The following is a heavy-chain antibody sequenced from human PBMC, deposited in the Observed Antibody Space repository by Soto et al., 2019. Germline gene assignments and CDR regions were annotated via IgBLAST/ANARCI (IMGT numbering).Heavy chain of an antibody. Sequence: QVQLVQSGAEVKKPGSSVKVSCKASGGTFSSYAISWVRQAPGQGLEWMGGIIPIFGTANYAQKFQGRATITADESTSTAYMELSSLRAEDTAVYYCARAIRDDTMVRAEYYYYYYGMDVWGQGTTVTVSS. CDR2: IIPIFGTA. CDR1: GGTFSSYA. D-gene: IGHD3-10*01. J-gene: IGHJ6*02. CDR3: ARAIRDDTMVRAEYYYYYYGMDV. V-gene: IGHV1-69*01.